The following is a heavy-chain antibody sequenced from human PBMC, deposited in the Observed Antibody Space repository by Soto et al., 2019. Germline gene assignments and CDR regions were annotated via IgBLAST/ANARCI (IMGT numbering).Heavy chain of an antibody. V-gene: IGHV3-74*01. Sequence: GGSLRLCCAASGFTFCSYSMNWVRQAPGKGLVWVSRINSDGSSTSYADSVKGRFTISRDNAKNTLYLQMNSLRAEDTAVYYCARALYSYGYQDYYYGMDVWGQGTTVTVSS. CDR2: INSDGSST. CDR1: GFTFCSYS. D-gene: IGHD5-18*01. J-gene: IGHJ6*02. CDR3: ARALYSYGYQDYYYGMDV.